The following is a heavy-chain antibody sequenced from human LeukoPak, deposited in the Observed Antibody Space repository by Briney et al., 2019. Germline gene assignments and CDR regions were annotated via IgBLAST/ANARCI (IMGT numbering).Heavy chain of an antibody. V-gene: IGHV3-64*04. D-gene: IGHD6-13*01. J-gene: IGHJ4*02. CDR2: IRSSGGGT. CDR1: GFTFSSYA. Sequence: GGSLRLSCSASGFTFSSYAMHWVRQAPGKGLEYVSAIRSSGGGTYYADSVKGRFTISRDNSKNTLYLQMNSLRAEDTAVYYCARPYSSGWYSIDYWGQGTLVTVSS. CDR3: ARPYSSGWYSIDY.